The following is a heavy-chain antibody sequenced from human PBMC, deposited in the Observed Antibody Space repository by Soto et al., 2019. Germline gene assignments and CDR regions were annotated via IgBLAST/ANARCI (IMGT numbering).Heavy chain of an antibody. D-gene: IGHD5-18*01. CDR2: INHSGST. V-gene: IGHV4-34*01. CDR3: ASRTRRGYSYGFGYYGMDV. J-gene: IGHJ6*02. Sequence: PSETLSLTCAVYGGSFSGYYWSWIRQPPGKGLEWIGEINHSGSTNYNPSLKSRVTISVDTSKNQFSLKLSSVTAADTAVYYCASRTRRGYSYGFGYYGMDVWGQGTTVT. CDR1: GGSFSGYY.